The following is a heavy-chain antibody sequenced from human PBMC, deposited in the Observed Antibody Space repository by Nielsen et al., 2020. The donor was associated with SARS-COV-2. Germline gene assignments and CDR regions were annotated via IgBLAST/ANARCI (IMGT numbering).Heavy chain of an antibody. V-gene: IGHV1-3*01. D-gene: IGHD2-8*01. CDR3: ARLLHTKYYFDY. CDR1: GYTFTSYA. J-gene: IGHJ4*02. CDR2: INPGNGNT. Sequence: ASVKVSCKASGYTFTSYAIHWVRQAPGQGLEWMGWINPGNGNTKSSQKFQGRVSITRDTSASTAYMELSSLRSEDTTVYYCARLLHTKYYFDYWGQGTLVTVSS.